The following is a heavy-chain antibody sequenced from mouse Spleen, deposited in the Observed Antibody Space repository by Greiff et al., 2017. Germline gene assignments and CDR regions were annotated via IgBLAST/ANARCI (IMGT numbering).Heavy chain of an antibody. V-gene: IGHV1-59*01. CDR2: IDPSDSYT. D-gene: IGHD2-3*01. CDR1: GYTFTSYW. Sequence: QVQLQQPGAELVRPGTSVKLSCKASGYTFTSYWMHWVKQRPGQGLEWIGVIDPSDSYTNYNQKFKGKATLTVDTSSSTAYMQLSSLTSEDSAVYYCAREGLLFFDYWGQGTTLTVSS. J-gene: IGHJ2*01. CDR3: AREGLLFFDY.